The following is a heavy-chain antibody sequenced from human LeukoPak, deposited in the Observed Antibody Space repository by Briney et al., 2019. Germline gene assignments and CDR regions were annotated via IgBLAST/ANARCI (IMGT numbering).Heavy chain of an antibody. V-gene: IGHV3-74*01. D-gene: IGHD4-23*01. Sequence: HSGGSLRLSCAASGFTISSYWMNWVRQAPGKGLVWVSRIASDGSSTTYADSVKGRFSISRDNAKNTLYLQMNSLRVEGTAVYYCARGRPHGNDYWGQGTLVTVSS. CDR1: GFTISSYW. CDR2: IASDGSST. CDR3: ARGRPHGNDY. J-gene: IGHJ4*02.